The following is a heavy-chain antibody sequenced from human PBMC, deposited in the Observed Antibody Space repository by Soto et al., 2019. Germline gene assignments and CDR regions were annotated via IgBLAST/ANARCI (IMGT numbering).Heavy chain of an antibody. CDR1: GPTFSSYT. CDR2: IIPILGIA. D-gene: IGHD4-17*01. V-gene: IGHV1-69*04. CDR3: AREGRIPHDRYGDYESWFDP. Sequence: SVKVSCKASGPTFSSYTISWLRQAPGQGLEWMGRIIPILGIANYAQKFQGRVTITADKSTSTAYMELSSLRSEDTAVYYCAREGRIPHDRYGDYESWFDPWGQGTLVTVSS. J-gene: IGHJ5*02.